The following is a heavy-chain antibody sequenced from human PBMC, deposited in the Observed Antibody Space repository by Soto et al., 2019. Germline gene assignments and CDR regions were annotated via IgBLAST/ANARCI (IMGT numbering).Heavy chain of an antibody. D-gene: IGHD6-19*01. V-gene: IGHV3-33*01. Sequence: GGSLRLSCAASGFTFSSYGMHWVRQAPGKGLEWVAVIWYDGSNKYYADSVKGRFTISRDNSKNTLYLQMNSLRAEDTAVYYCATDAIAVAGPFDYWGQGTLVTVSS. CDR3: ATDAIAVAGPFDY. J-gene: IGHJ4*02. CDR1: GFTFSSYG. CDR2: IWYDGSNK.